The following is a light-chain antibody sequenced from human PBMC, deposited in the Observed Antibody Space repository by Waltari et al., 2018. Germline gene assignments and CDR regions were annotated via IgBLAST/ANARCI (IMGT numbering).Light chain of an antibody. V-gene: IGKV3-15*01. CDR2: GAS. Sequence: EIVMTQSPAILSASPGERATLSCRASQSVSTNLAWYQQKPGQAPRLLIHGASTRATGNPDRFSGSGSGTEFTLTISSLQSEDFVVYSCQQYNDWPRTFGQGTKVEIK. CDR3: QQYNDWPRT. J-gene: IGKJ1*01. CDR1: QSVSTN.